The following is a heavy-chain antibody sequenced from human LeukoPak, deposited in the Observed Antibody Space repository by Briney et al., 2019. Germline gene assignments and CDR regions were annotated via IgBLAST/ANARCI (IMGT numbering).Heavy chain of an antibody. Sequence: PGGSLRLSCAASGFTVSSTYMSWVRQAPGKGLEWVSVIYSGGTTNYADSVKGRFTIPKDNSKTTLYRQMTNVRVEDPAEYSCAREPPGIAASGSGGWGQGALVTVSS. V-gene: IGHV3-53*01. CDR2: IYSGGTT. CDR3: AREPPGIAASGSGG. J-gene: IGHJ4*02. D-gene: IGHD6-13*01. CDR1: GFTVSSTY.